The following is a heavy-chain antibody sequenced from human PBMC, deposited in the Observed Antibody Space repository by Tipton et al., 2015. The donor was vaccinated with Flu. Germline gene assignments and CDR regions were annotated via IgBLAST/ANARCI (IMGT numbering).Heavy chain of an antibody. Sequence: LRLSCTVSGGSISNYYWSWIRQPAGKGLEWIGRIYTSGSTNYNPSLKSRVTMSVDTSKNQFSLKLSSVTAAGTAVYYCARSYGSGSLLLYWYFDLWGRGTLVTVSS. D-gene: IGHD3-10*01. J-gene: IGHJ2*01. V-gene: IGHV4-4*07. CDR3: ARSYGSGSLLLYWYFDL. CDR2: IYTSGST. CDR1: GGSISNYY.